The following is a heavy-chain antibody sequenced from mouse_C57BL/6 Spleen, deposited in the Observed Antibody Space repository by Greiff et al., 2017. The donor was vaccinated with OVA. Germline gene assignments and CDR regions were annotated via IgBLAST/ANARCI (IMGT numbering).Heavy chain of an antibody. V-gene: IGHV5-4*01. CDR2: ISDGGSYT. Sequence: EVNVVESGGGLVKPGGSLKLSCAASGFTFSSYAMSWVRQTPEKRLEWVATISDGGSYTYYPDNVKGRFTISRDNAKNNLYLQMSHLKSEDTAMYYCARDGAYDYFYFDYWGQGTTLTVSS. J-gene: IGHJ2*01. D-gene: IGHD2-4*01. CDR3: ARDGAYDYFYFDY. CDR1: GFTFSSYA.